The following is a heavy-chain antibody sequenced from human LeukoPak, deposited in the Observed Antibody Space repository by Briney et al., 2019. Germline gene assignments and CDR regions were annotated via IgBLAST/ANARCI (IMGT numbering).Heavy chain of an antibody. D-gene: IGHD2/OR15-2a*01. CDR2: ISGDGGST. V-gene: IGHV3-43*02. CDR3: ARGFLH. J-gene: IGHJ3*01. Sequence: PGGSLRLSCAASAFTFIDHGMHWVRQAPGKGLEWVSLISGDGGSTYYADSVKGRFTISRDNAKNSLYLQMNSLRAEDTAVYYCARGFLHWGQGTMVTVSS. CDR1: AFTFIDHG.